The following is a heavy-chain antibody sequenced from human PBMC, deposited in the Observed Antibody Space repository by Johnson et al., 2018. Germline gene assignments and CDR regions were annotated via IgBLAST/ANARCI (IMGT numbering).Heavy chain of an antibody. CDR3: AREIAAAGHYGMDV. CDR1: GFTFSSYG. D-gene: IGHD6-13*01. J-gene: IGHJ6*02. CDR2: ISYDGNNA. V-gene: IGHV3-30*03. Sequence: QVQLQESGGDLVQPGGSLRLSCAASGFTFSSYGMHWVRQAPGKGLEWVAVISYDGNNAFYADSVKGRFTISRDNSKNTVYLQMNSLRAEDTAVYYCAREIAAAGHYGMDVWGQGTTVTVSS.